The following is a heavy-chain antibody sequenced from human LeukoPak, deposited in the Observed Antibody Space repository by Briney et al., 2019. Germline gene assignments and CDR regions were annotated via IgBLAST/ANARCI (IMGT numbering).Heavy chain of an antibody. Sequence: GGSLRLSCAASGFTFSSYSMNWVRQAPGKGLEWVSSISSSSSYIYYADSVKGRFTISRDNAKNSLYLQMNSLRAEDTAVYYCARVGDYGGSLLDYWGQGTLVTVSS. D-gene: IGHD4-17*01. CDR2: ISSSSSYI. CDR3: ARVGDYGGSLLDY. J-gene: IGHJ4*02. V-gene: IGHV3-21*01. CDR1: GFTFSSYS.